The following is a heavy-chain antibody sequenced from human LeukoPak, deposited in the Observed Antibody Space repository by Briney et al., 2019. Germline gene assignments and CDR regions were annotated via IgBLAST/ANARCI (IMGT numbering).Heavy chain of an antibody. CDR1: GGSISSSNW. CDR3: AGGKAPYDILTGYHPPHY. Sequence: SGTLSLTCAVSGGSISSSNWWSWVRQPPGKGLEWIGEIYHSGSTNYNPSLKSRVTISVDKSKNQFSLKLSSVTAADTAVYFCAGGKAPYDILTGYHPPHYWGQGTLVTVSS. D-gene: IGHD3-9*01. V-gene: IGHV4-4*02. CDR2: IYHSGST. J-gene: IGHJ4*02.